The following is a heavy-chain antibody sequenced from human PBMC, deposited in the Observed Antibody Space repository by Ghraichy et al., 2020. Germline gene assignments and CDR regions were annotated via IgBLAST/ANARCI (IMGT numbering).Heavy chain of an antibody. V-gene: IGHV3-21*01. CDR2: ISSTSYYI. Sequence: GGSLRLSCAASGFTFTSYTINWVRQAPGNGLEWVSSISSTSYYIYYADSVKGRFTISRDNAKNSVYLQINSLSAEDTAVYYCARDSAYLKFDSWGQGTLVTVSS. D-gene: IGHD2-2*01. CDR1: GFTFTSYT. J-gene: IGHJ4*02. CDR3: ARDSAYLKFDS.